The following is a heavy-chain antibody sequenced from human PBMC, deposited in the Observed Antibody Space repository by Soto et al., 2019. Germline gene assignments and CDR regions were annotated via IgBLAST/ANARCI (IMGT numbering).Heavy chain of an antibody. J-gene: IGHJ6*02. CDR1: GDSIGSGTKY. D-gene: IGHD3-16*01. CDR2: IFSSGTT. Sequence: QVQLRESGPGLVMPSQTLSLTCTVSGDSIGSGTKYWSWIRQAPGKGLEWIGYIFSSGTTYYNPSLKSRLTMSLDTSQKQFSLKLNSVTEADTAVYFCARVPSPFDFYYAMDVWGQGTTVTVSS. V-gene: IGHV4-30-4*01. CDR3: ARVPSPFDFYYAMDV.